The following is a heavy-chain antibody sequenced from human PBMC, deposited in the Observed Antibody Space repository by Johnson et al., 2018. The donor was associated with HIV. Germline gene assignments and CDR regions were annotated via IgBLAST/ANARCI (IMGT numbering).Heavy chain of an antibody. Sequence: QVQLVESGGGVVQPGRSLRLSCAASGFTFSSYGMHWVRQAPGKGLEWVAVIWYDGSNKYYADSVKGRFTISRDNSKNTLYLQMNSLRAEDTAVYYCAKESMGACDSWGRGTMVTVSS. CDR2: IWYDGSNK. V-gene: IGHV3-33*06. J-gene: IGHJ3*02. CDR3: AKESMGACDS. D-gene: IGHD2-8*01. CDR1: GFTFSSYG.